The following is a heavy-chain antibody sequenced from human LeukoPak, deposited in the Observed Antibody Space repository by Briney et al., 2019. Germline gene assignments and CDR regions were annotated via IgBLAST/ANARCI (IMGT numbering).Heavy chain of an antibody. D-gene: IGHD3-16*01. J-gene: IGHJ5*02. CDR1: GYTFTGNY. CDR3: ARTFYLNWFDP. V-gene: IGHV1-2*02. Sequence: GASVKVSCEASGYTFTGNYMHWVRQAPGQGLEWMGWINPNSGGTNYAQKFQGRVTMTRDTSISTAYMELSRLRSDDTAVYYCARTFYLNWFDPWGQGTLVTVSS. CDR2: INPNSGGT.